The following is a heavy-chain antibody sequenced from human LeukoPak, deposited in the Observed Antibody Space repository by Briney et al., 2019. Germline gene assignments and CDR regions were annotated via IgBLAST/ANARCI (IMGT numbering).Heavy chain of an antibody. CDR1: GGSFSGYY. CDR3: XRMXHLTGYYNYFDY. D-gene: IGHD3-9*01. Sequence: SETLSLTCAVYGGSFSGYYWSWIRQPPGKGLEWIGEINHSGSTNYNPSLKSRVTISVDTSKNQFSLKLSSVTAADTAVYYCXRMXHLTGYYNYFDYWGQGTLVTVSS. J-gene: IGHJ4*02. V-gene: IGHV4-34*01. CDR2: INHSGST.